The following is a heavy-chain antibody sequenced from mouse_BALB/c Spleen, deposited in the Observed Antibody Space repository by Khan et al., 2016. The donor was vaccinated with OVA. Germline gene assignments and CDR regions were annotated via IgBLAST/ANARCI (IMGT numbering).Heavy chain of an antibody. V-gene: IGHV2-9*02. Sequence: QVQLKQSGPGLVAPSLSLSITCTVSGFSLTSYGVHWVRQPPGKGLEWLGVIWAGGSTNYNSALLSRLSISKDNSKSQVFLKMNSLQTDDTAMYYCARDTTVESYWYFDVWGAGTTVTVSS. CDR1: GFSLTSYG. D-gene: IGHD1-1*01. CDR2: IWAGGST. J-gene: IGHJ1*01. CDR3: ARDTTVESYWYFDV.